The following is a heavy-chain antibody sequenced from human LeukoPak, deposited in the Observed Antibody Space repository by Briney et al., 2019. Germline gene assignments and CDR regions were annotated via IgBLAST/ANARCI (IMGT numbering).Heavy chain of an antibody. CDR1: GFTFSSYA. V-gene: IGHV3-23*01. CDR3: ARARPWDSSRSYYFGMDV. D-gene: IGHD3-22*01. J-gene: IGHJ6*02. Sequence: GGSLRLSCEASGFTFSSYAIRWVRQAPGTGLEWVSSIPGSGGATYYADSVRGRFSISRDSSKNTVYLQMNSLRDEDTAVYYCARARPWDSSRSYYFGMDVWCHGTTVTVSS. CDR2: IPGSGGAT.